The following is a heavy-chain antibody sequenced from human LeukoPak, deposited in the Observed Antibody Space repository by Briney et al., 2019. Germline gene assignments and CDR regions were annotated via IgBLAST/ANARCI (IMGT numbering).Heavy chain of an antibody. D-gene: IGHD3-10*01. CDR2: IYSGGST. J-gene: IGHJ6*03. CDR3: ASGSGSYRTPYYYMDV. Sequence: PPGGSLRLSCVASGFTVSSNYMSWVRQAPGKGLEWVSVIYSGGSTYHADSVKGRFTISRDNSKNTLYLQMNSLRAEDTAVYYCASGSGSYRTPYYYMDVWGTGTTVTVSS. V-gene: IGHV3-53*01. CDR1: GFTVSSNY.